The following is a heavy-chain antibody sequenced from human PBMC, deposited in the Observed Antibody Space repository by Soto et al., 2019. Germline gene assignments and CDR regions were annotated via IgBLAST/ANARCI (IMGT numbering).Heavy chain of an antibody. CDR1: GFTFSAHY. D-gene: IGHD1-26*01. J-gene: IGHJ4*02. Sequence: EVQLVESGGGLVQPGGSLRLSCAASGFTFSAHYMDWVRQAPVKGLEWVGRIRNKANSYTTEYAASVEGRFTIPREDSQNSLDLQMNSLKTEDTDVYYCARVSLVGPSGGRYFDYWGQGSQVAVSS. V-gene: IGHV3-72*01. CDR2: IRNKANSYTT. CDR3: ARVSLVGPSGGRYFDY.